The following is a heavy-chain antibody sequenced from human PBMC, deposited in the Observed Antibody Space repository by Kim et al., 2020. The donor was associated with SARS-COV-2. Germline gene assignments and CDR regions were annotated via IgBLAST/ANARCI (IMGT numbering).Heavy chain of an antibody. V-gene: IGHV3-74*01. D-gene: IGHD1-26*01. CDR3: ARSQWELPLGPY. J-gene: IGHJ4*02. Sequence: GGSLRLSCAASGFTFSNYWMHWVRQAPGKGLVWVSRINSDGSSTSYADSVKGRFTISRDNAKNTLYLQMNSLRAEDKAVYYCARSQWELPLGPYWGQGTLVSVSS. CDR2: INSDGSST. CDR1: GFTFSNYW.